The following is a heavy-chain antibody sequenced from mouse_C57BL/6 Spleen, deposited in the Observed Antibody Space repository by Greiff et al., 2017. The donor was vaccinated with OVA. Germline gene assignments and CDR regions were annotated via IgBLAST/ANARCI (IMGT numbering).Heavy chain of an antibody. D-gene: IGHD1-1*01. Sequence: QVQLQQSGPELVKPGASVKISCKASGYSFTSYYIHWVKQRPGQGLEWIGWIYPGSGNTKYNEKFKGKATLTADTSSSTAYMPLSSLTSEDSAVYYCATYGFYAMDYWGQGTSVTVSS. CDR3: ATYGFYAMDY. CDR1: GYSFTSYY. CDR2: IYPGSGNT. V-gene: IGHV1-66*01. J-gene: IGHJ4*01.